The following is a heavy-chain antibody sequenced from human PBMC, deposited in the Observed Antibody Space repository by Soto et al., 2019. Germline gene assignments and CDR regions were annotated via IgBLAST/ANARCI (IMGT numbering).Heavy chain of an antibody. V-gene: IGHV3-23*01. Sequence: GGSLRFSCAASGFTFSSYAMYWVRQAPGKGLEWVSGVTGSGSSTYYPDSVKGRFTISRDNSKNTLYLQMNSLRAEDTAIYYCAKGRGTGGSAVDYWGQGTLVTVSS. J-gene: IGHJ4*02. CDR3: AKGRGTGGSAVDY. CDR2: VTGSGSST. CDR1: GFTFSSYA. D-gene: IGHD2-8*02.